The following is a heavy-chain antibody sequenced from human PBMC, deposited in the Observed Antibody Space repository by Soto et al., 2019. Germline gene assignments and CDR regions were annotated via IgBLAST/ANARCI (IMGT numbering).Heavy chain of an antibody. V-gene: IGHV4-59*03. D-gene: IGHD6-6*01. CDR3: ATGPTSIAARWFDY. CDR2: IYYSGST. CDR1: GGSISSYY. Sequence: SETLSLTCTVSGGSISSYYWSWIRQPPGKGLEWIGYIYYSGSTNYNPSLKSRVTITRDTSASTAYMELSSLRSEDTAVYYCATGPTSIAARWFDYWGQGTLVTVSS. J-gene: IGHJ4*02.